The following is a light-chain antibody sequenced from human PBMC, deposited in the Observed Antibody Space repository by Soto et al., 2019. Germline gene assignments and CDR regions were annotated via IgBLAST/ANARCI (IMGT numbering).Light chain of an antibody. CDR3: QQRSNWPPRVT. CDR1: QSGSSY. V-gene: IGKV3-11*01. CDR2: DAS. Sequence: EIVLTQSQATLSLSPGERATLSGRASQSGSSYLACYQQKPGQAPRLLIYDASNRATGIPARFSGSGSGIDFTLTSSSLEPEDFAAYYCQQRSNWPPRVTFGGGTKVETK. J-gene: IGKJ4*01.